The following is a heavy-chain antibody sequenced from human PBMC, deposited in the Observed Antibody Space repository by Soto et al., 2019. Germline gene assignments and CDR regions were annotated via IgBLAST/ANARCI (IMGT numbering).Heavy chain of an antibody. D-gene: IGHD4-4*01. CDR1: GYTFTSYG. V-gene: IGHV1-18*01. Sequence: QVQLVQSGAEVKKPGASVKVSCKASGYTFTSYGISWVRQAPGQGLEWMGWISAYNGNTNYAQKLQGRVTMTTDTSTSKAYMELRSLRSDDTAVYYCARGGSTVTTSHHLPWFDYWGQGTLVTVSS. J-gene: IGHJ4*02. CDR2: ISAYNGNT. CDR3: ARGGSTVTTSHHLPWFDY.